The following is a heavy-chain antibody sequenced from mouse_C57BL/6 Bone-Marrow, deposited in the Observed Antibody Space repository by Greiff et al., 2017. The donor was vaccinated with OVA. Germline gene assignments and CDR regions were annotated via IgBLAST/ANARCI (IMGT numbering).Heavy chain of an antibody. Sequence: VQLQQSGAELARPGASVKMSCKASGYTFTSYTMHWVKQRPGQGLEWIGYINPSSGYTKYNQKFKDKATLTADKSSSTAYMQLSSLTSEDSAVYYCARGLVGAMDYWGQGTSVTVSS. D-gene: IGHD1-3*01. V-gene: IGHV1-4*01. CDR1: GYTFTSYT. CDR2: INPSSGYT. CDR3: ARGLVGAMDY. J-gene: IGHJ4*01.